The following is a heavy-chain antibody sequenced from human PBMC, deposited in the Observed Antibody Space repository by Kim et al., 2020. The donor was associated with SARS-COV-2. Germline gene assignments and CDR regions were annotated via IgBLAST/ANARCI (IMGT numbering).Heavy chain of an antibody. J-gene: IGHJ5*02. CDR3: AAEPYYGSGSYNWFDP. CDR2: IVVGSGNT. CDR1: GFTFTSSA. D-gene: IGHD3-10*01. V-gene: IGHV1-58*01. Sequence: SVKVSCKASGFTFTSSAVQWVRQARGQRLEWIGWIVVGSGNTNYAQKFQERVTITRDMSTSTAYMELSSLRSEDTAVYYCAAEPYYGSGSYNWFDPWGQGTLVTVSS.